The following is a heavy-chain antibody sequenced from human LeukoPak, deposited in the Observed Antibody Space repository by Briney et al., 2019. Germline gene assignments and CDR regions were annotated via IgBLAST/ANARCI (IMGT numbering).Heavy chain of an antibody. V-gene: IGHV4-61*02. CDR3: ARATEMYYYYYGMDV. CDR2: IYTSGST. CDR1: GSSISSGSYY. J-gene: IGHJ6*02. D-gene: IGHD1-26*01. Sequence: SETLSLTCTVSGSSISSGSYYWSWIRQPAGKGLEWIGRIYTSGSTNYNPSLKSRVTISVDTSKNQFSLKLSSVTAADTAVYYCARATEMYYYYYGMDVWGQGTTVTVSS.